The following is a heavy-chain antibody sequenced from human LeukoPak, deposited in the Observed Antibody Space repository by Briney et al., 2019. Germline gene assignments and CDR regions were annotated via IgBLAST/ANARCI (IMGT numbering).Heavy chain of an antibody. J-gene: IGHJ6*03. CDR3: AKPNSGGSCYSCYYYMDV. V-gene: IGHV3-74*01. D-gene: IGHD2-15*01. CDR1: GFTFSNYW. CDR2: INSDGSST. Sequence: GGSLRLSCAASGFTFSNYWMHWVRQAPGKGLVWVSRINSDGSSTDYADSVKGRFTISRDNAKNTLYLQMNSLRAEDTAVYYCAKPNSGGSCYSCYYYMDVWGKGTTVTVSS.